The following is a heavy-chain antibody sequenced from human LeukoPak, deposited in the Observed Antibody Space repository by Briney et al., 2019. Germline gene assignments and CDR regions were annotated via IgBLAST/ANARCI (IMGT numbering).Heavy chain of an antibody. CDR3: ARGLYDSSGYRY. CDR2: IHSSGST. J-gene: IGHJ4*02. CDR1: GASISSYY. D-gene: IGHD3-22*01. V-gene: IGHV4-59*12. Sequence: SETLSLTCSVPGASISSYYWSWIRQPPGKRLEWIGYIHSSGSTNYSPSLKSRVTISVDTSKNQFSLKLSSVTAADAAVYYCARGLYDSSGYRYWGQGTLVTVSS.